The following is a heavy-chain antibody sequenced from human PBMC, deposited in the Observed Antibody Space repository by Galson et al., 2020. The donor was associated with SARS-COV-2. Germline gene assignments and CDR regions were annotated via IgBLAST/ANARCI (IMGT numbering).Heavy chain of an antibody. CDR3: ASFGYCTNGVCYTTDAFDI. V-gene: IGHV3-30*04. CDR1: GFPFSSYA. D-gene: IGHD2-8*01. CDR2: ISYDGSNK. Sequence: QLGESLKLSCAASGFPFSSYAMHWVRQAPGKGLEWVAVISYDGSNKYYADSVKGRFTISRDNSKNTLYLQMNSLRAEDTAVYYCASFGYCTNGVCYTTDAFDIWGQGTMVTVSS. J-gene: IGHJ3*02.